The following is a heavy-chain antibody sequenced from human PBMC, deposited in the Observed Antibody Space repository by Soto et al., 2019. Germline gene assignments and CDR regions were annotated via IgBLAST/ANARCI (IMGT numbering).Heavy chain of an antibody. CDR3: ARDGVSSGWQLPTRYYFDY. CDR1: GFTFSSYW. J-gene: IGHJ4*02. CDR2: IKQDGSEK. Sequence: GGSLRLSCAASGFTFSSYWMSWVRQAPGKGLEWVANIKQDGSEKYYVDSVKGRFTISRDNAKNSLYLQMNSLRAEDTAVYYCARDGVSSGWQLPTRYYFDYWGQGTLVTVSS. D-gene: IGHD6-19*01. V-gene: IGHV3-7*05.